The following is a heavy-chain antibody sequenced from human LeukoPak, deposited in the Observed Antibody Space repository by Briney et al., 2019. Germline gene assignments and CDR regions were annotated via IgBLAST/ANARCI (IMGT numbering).Heavy chain of an antibody. D-gene: IGHD5-24*01. CDR2: INWNGGST. J-gene: IGHJ1*01. Sequence: GGSLRLSCAASGFTFGNYGMSWVRQAPGKGLEWVSGINWNGGSTGYADSVEGRFTISRDNAKNSQYLQMNSLRVEDTALYYCARDPNRGDGYKIQHWGQGTLVTVSS. V-gene: IGHV3-20*04. CDR1: GFTFGNYG. CDR3: ARDPNRGDGYKIQH.